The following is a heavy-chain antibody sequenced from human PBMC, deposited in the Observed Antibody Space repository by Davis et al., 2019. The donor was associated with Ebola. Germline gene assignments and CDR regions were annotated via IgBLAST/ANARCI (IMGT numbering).Heavy chain of an antibody. CDR2: ISGSSDTT. CDR1: GFSVSDNY. D-gene: IGHD5-18*01. Sequence: GESLKISCEASGFSVSDNYMNWVRQAPGKGLEWLSTISGSSDTTHYADSVKGRFTISRDNSKNTLSLQVNSLRAEDTAVYFCAKDRGFNYGSDYWGQGTLVTVSS. J-gene: IGHJ4*02. V-gene: IGHV3-23*01. CDR3: AKDRGFNYGSDY.